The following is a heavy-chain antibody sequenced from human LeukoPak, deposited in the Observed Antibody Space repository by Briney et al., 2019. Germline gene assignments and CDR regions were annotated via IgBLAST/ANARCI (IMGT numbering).Heavy chain of an antibody. CDR1: GYSFTSYW. V-gene: IGHV5-51*01. CDR3: ARQGPASAHYDSSIGYGMDV. J-gene: IGHJ6*02. D-gene: IGHD3-22*01. CDR2: IYPGDSDT. Sequence: GESLKISCKGSGYSFTSYWIGWVRQMPGKGLEWMGIIYPGDSDTRYSPSFQGQVTISADKSISTAYLQWSSLKASDTAMYYCARQGPASAHYDSSIGYGMDVWGQGTTVTVSS.